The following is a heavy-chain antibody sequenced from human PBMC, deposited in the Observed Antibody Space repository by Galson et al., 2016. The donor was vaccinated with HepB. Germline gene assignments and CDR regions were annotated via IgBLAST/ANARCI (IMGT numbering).Heavy chain of an antibody. CDR3: ARGGDYDFWTGDY. D-gene: IGHD3-3*01. Sequence: SVKVSCKASGYTFTAYYMHWVRQAPGQGLEWMGWINPISGGTNFAQKFQGRVALTRDTSISPGYMELPRLRSDDTAVYYCARGGDYDFWTGDYWGQGTLVTVSS. CDR1: GYTFTAYY. J-gene: IGHJ4*02. CDR2: INPISGGT. V-gene: IGHV1-2*02.